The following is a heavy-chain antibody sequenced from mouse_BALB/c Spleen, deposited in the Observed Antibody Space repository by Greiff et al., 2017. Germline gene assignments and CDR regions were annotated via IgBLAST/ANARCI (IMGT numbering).Heavy chain of an antibody. J-gene: IGHJ4*01. V-gene: IGHV14-3*02. CDR3: ADGSTLYYYAMDD. CDR1: GFNIKDTY. CDR2: IDPANGNT. D-gene: IGHD2-3*01. Sequence: EVQLQQSGAELVKPGASVKLSCTASGFNIKDTYMHWVKQRPEQGLEWIGRIDPANGNTKYDPKFQGKATITADTSSNTAYLQLSSLTSEDTAVYYCADGSTLYYYAMDDWGQGTSVTVSS.